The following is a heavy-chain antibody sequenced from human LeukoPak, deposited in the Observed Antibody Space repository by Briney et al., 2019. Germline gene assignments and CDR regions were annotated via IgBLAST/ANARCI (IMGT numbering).Heavy chain of an antibody. V-gene: IGHV4-34*01. CDR3: AGRIYYYDSSGYYESNFDY. CDR2: INHSGST. Sequence: SETLSLTCAVYGGSFSGYYWSWIRQPPGKGLEWIGEINHSGSTNYNPSLKSRVTISVDTSKNQFSLKLSSVTAADTAVYYCAGRIYYYDSSGYYESNFDYWGQGTLVTVSS. D-gene: IGHD3-22*01. J-gene: IGHJ4*02. CDR1: GGSFSGYY.